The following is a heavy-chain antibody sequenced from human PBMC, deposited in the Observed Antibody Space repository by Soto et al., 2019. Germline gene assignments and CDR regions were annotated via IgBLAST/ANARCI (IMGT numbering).Heavy chain of an antibody. CDR2: VSVSGGTT. J-gene: IGHJ4*02. Sequence: GGSLRLSCAASGFMFNNYAMSWVRQAPGKGLEWVSTVSVSGGTTYYADSLKGRITISRDNSKKTVYLQMNRLRADDTAIYYCAKGLYYYDSSGYRLFDYWGQGTLVTVSS. V-gene: IGHV3-23*01. CDR1: GFMFNNYA. CDR3: AKGLYYYDSSGYRLFDY. D-gene: IGHD3-22*01.